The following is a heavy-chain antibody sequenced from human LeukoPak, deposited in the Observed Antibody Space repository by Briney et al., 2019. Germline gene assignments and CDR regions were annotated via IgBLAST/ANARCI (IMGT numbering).Heavy chain of an antibody. Sequence: SETLSLTCTVSGHSIINSYYWGWVRQPPGEGLGWIGSIYHTGSTYYNPSLKSRVTISLDTSKNQFSLKLNSVTAADTAVCLCARTVDSSGFSSFQHWGRGTLVTVSS. CDR2: IYHTGST. CDR1: GHSIINSYY. V-gene: IGHV4-38-2*02. CDR3: ARTVDSSGFSSFQH. J-gene: IGHJ1*01. D-gene: IGHD3-22*01.